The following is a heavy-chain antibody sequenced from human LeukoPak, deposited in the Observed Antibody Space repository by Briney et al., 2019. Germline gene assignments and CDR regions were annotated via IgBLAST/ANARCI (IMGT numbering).Heavy chain of an antibody. CDR3: ARDYDVLTAYPPTQLFDP. CDR2: IYTSGST. CDR1: GGSISNY. D-gene: IGHD3-9*01. J-gene: IGHJ5*02. V-gene: IGHV4-4*07. Sequence: SETLSLTCTVSGGSISNYWSWIRQPAGKGLEWIGRIYTSGSTNYNPSLKSRVTMSVDTSKNQFSLKPNSVTAADTAVYYCARDYDVLTAYPPTQLFDPWGQGTLVTVSS.